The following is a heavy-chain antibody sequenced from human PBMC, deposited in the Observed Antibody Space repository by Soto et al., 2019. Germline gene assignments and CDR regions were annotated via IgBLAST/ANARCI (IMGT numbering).Heavy chain of an antibody. V-gene: IGHV1-69*01. J-gene: IGHJ6*02. Sequence: QVQLVQSGAEVKKPGSSGKVSCTSSGGTFSSYAYSWVRQAPGQGLEWMGGIIPVFGTATYAQNFQGRLTSTADESTRTAYMELSSLRSEDTAVYYCARSHSVLGYVYDGMDVWGQGTTVTVSS. CDR2: IIPVFGTA. CDR1: GGTFSSYA. CDR3: ARSHSVLGYVYDGMDV. D-gene: IGHD1-1*01.